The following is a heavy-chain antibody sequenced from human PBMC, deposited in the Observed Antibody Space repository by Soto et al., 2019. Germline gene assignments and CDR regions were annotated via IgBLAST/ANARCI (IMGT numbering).Heavy chain of an antibody. CDR1: GFTFSSYS. CDR2: ISSSSSYI. V-gene: IGHV3-21*01. J-gene: IGHJ6*02. Sequence: EVQLVESGGGLVKPGGSLRPSCAASGFTFSSYSMNWVRQAPGKGLEWVSSISSSSSYIYYADSVKGRFTISRDNAKNSLYLQMNSLRAEDTAVYYCARVDYLTFYYGMDVWGQGTTVTVSS. CDR3: ARVDYLTFYYGMDV. D-gene: IGHD3-16*01.